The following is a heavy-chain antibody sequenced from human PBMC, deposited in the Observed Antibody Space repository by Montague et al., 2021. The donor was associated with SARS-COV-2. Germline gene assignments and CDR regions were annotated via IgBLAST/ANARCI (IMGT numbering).Heavy chain of an antibody. D-gene: IGHD2-15*01. CDR1: GGSIRPFY. CDR3: ARFLGFCSGANCYSSGMDV. J-gene: IGHJ6*02. V-gene: IGHV4-59*12. CDR2: IYYSGNT. Sequence: SETLSLTCTVSGGSIRPFYWNWIRQTPEKGLEWIGYIYYSGNTNYNPSLNSRATISVDASKNQFSLEVTSVTAADTAVYYCARFLGFCSGANCYSSGMDVWGQGTTVTVSS.